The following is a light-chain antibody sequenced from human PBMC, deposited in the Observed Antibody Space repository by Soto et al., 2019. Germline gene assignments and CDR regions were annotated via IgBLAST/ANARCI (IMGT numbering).Light chain of an antibody. CDR2: SAS. CDR1: ERMNNY. V-gene: IGKV1-39*01. J-gene: IGKJ5*01. Sequence: DVQMDQSPSSLSSSLGDMVTISCRASERMNNYLNWYQQKPGRAPKLLTYSASSLQTGIPSRLSGRVSGRDFPDFTLTISSLQPEDFATYFCQHNYMSPISFGHWTRLEIK. CDR3: QHNYMSPIS.